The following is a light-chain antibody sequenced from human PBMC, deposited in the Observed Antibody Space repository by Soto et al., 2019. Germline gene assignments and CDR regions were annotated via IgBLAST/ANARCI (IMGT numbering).Light chain of an antibody. J-gene: IGLJ1*01. CDR3: QSYDSSLGGSV. Sequence: VLTQPPSVSGAPGQRVTISCTGNSSNIGAGYDVHWYQQLPGTAPKLLIYGNSNRPSGVPDRFSGSKSGTSASLAITGLQAEDEADYYCQSYDSSLGGSVFGTGTKLTVL. CDR2: GNS. V-gene: IGLV1-40*01. CDR1: SSNIGAGYD.